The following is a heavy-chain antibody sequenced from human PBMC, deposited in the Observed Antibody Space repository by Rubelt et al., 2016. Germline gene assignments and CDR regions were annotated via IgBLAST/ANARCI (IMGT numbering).Heavy chain of an antibody. V-gene: IGHV1-2*02. Sequence: QVQLVQSGAEVKKPGASVKVSCKASGYTFTGYYMHWVRQAPGQGLEWMGWINPNSGGTNLAQKFQGRVTMTRDTAISTAYMELSRLRSDDTAVYYCARDLGKRAQKGLGYWGQGTLVTVSS. CDR2: INPNSGGT. J-gene: IGHJ4*02. CDR3: ARDLGKRAQKGLGY. CDR1: GYTFTGYY. D-gene: IGHD6-25*01.